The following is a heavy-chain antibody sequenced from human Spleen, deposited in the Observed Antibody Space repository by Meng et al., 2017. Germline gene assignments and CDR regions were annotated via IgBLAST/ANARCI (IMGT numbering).Heavy chain of an antibody. CDR1: GNNFPDYW. Sequence: QVQVVQAGAEVKEPVASVKVSRKPSGNNFPDYWLHWVRRAPGQGLEWMGRIDPKSGDTHYAQKFQARVTMTGDTSISTAYMELSGLRSDDTAMYYCARDEDISAAGKLFGDYWGQGTLVTVSS. CDR2: IDPKSGDT. J-gene: IGHJ4*02. CDR3: ARDEDISAAGKLFGDY. V-gene: IGHV1-2*06. D-gene: IGHD6-25*01.